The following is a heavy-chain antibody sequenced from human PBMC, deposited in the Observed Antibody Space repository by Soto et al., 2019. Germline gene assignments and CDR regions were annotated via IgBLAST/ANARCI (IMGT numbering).Heavy chain of an antibody. D-gene: IGHD6-13*01. V-gene: IGHV4-30-4*01. CDR3: AREGHPGYSSSWFDY. CDR2: IYYSGST. CDR1: GGSISSGDYY. J-gene: IGHJ5*01. Sequence: PSETLSLTCTVSGGSISSGDYYWSWIRQPPGKGLEWIGYIYYSGSTYYNPSLKSRVTISVDTSKNQFSLKLSSVTAADTAVYYCAREGHPGYSSSWFDYWGQGTLVTVSS.